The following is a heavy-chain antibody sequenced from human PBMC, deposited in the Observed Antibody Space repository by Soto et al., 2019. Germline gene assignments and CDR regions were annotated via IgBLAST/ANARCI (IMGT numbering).Heavy chain of an antibody. Sequence: QVELVESGGGLVKPGGSLRLSCAASGFSFSDSYMTWLRQAPGKGLEWVSHISSSGSTKYYADSVKGRFSISRDNAKNSLYLQMNSLRAEDSAVYFCAREVPYSSSSEPLDYWGQGTLVTVSS. CDR1: GFSFSDSY. D-gene: IGHD6-6*01. CDR3: AREVPYSSSSEPLDY. V-gene: IGHV3-11*01. CDR2: ISSSGSTK. J-gene: IGHJ4*02.